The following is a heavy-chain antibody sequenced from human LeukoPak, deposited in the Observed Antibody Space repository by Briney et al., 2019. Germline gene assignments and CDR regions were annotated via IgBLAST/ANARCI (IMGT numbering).Heavy chain of an antibody. CDR2: VSGSGGNT. CDR1: GFTFSSYA. CDR3: AKRLDYFDY. Sequence: PGGSLRLSCAASGFTFSSYAMSWVRLAPGKGLEWVSGVSGSGGNTNYADSVKGRFTISRDNSKNTLYLQLSSLRVEDAAVYYCAKRLDYFDYWGLGTPVTVSS. V-gene: IGHV3-23*01. J-gene: IGHJ4*02.